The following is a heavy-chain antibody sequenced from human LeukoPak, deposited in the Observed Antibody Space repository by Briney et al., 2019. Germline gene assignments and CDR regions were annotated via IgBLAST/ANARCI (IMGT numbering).Heavy chain of an antibody. Sequence: ASVKVSCKASGYTFTSYGISWVRQAPGQGLEWMGWISAYNGNTNYAQKLQGRVTMTTDTSTSTAYMELRSQRSDDTAVYYCARVHTYYYDSSGYYPFDYWGQGTLVTVSS. CDR1: GYTFTSYG. J-gene: IGHJ4*02. D-gene: IGHD3-22*01. CDR2: ISAYNGNT. V-gene: IGHV1-18*01. CDR3: ARVHTYYYDSSGYYPFDY.